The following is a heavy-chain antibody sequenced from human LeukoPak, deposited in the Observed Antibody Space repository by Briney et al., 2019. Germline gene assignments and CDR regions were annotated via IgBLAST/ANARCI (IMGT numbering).Heavy chain of an antibody. CDR3: ARDSSGWYVFDY. V-gene: IGHV3-21*01. J-gene: IGHJ4*02. D-gene: IGHD6-19*01. CDR2: ISSSSSYI. CDR1: GFTFGSYS. Sequence: GGSLRLSCAASGFTFGSYSMNWVRQAPGKGLEWVSSISSSSSYIYYADSVKGRFTISRDNAKNSLYLQMNSLRAEDTAVYYCARDSSGWYVFDYWGQGTLVTVSS.